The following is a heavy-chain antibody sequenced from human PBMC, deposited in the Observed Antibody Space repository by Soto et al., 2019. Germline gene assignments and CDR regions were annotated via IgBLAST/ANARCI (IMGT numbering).Heavy chain of an antibody. V-gene: IGHV4-4*02. J-gene: IGHJ6*03. D-gene: IGHD2-2*01. CDR3: ARLQVLGYCSSTSCYLSFHGYMDV. CDR1: SGSISSSNW. Sequence: PSETLSLTCAVSSGSISSSNWWSWVRQPPGKGLEWIGEIYHSGSTNYNPSLKSRVTISVDKSKNQFSLKLSSVTAADTAVYYCARLQVLGYCSSTSCYLSFHGYMDVWGKGTTVTVSS. CDR2: IYHSGST.